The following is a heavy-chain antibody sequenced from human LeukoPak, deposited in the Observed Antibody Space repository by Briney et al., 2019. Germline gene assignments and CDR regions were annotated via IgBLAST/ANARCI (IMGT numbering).Heavy chain of an antibody. V-gene: IGHV4-59*12. CDR3: ARLNSRSYYFPMDV. Sequence: SETLSLTCTVSGGSINSYYWSWLRQSPGKGLLWLGYIHDSGSTNYDPSLKSRVTISLATSKNQFSLRLSSVTAADTAVYYCARLNSRSYYFPMDVWGQGTTVTVSS. D-gene: IGHD2/OR15-2a*01. CDR2: IHDSGST. CDR1: GGSINSYY. J-gene: IGHJ6*02.